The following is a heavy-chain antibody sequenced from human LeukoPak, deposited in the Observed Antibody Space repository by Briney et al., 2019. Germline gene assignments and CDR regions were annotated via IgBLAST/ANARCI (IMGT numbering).Heavy chain of an antibody. J-gene: IGHJ5*02. CDR1: GFTFSSYG. CDR3: ARGKTSQNIVTRKTYNWFDP. V-gene: IGHV3-30*02. Sequence: GGSLRLSCAASGFTFSSYGMHWVRQAPGKGLEWVAFIRYDGNNKYYADSVKGRFTISRDNSKNSLYLQMKSLRAEDTAVYYCARGKTSQNIVTRKTYNWFDPWGQGTLVTVSS. CDR2: IRYDGNNK. D-gene: IGHD2/OR15-2a*01.